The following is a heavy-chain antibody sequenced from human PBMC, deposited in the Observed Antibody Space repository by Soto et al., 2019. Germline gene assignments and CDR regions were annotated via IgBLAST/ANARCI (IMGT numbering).Heavy chain of an antibody. CDR3: ADSWLTTSY. CDR1: GFTFSNFW. CDR2: ISPDGSTT. D-gene: IGHD5-12*01. J-gene: IGHJ4*02. Sequence: GGSLRLSCAASGFTFSNFWMHWVRQAPGKGLVWVSRISPDGSTTSYADSVKGRFTISRDNAKSTLYLQMNSLRAEDTAVYYCADSWLTTSYWGLGSLVTVSS. V-gene: IGHV3-74*01.